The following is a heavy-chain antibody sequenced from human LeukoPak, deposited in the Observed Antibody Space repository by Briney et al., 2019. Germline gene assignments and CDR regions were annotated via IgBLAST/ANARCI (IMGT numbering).Heavy chain of an antibody. J-gene: IGHJ4*02. CDR1: GFTFSSYW. CDR2: IKQDGSEK. Sequence: GGSLRLSCAASGFTFSSYWMSWVRQAPGKGLEWVANIKQDGSEKYYVDSVKGRFTISGDNSKNIVSLQMNNLRAEDTAVYYCARGRGLGVVSPYFDYWGQGTLVTVSS. D-gene: IGHD3-3*01. CDR3: ARGRGLGVVSPYFDY. V-gene: IGHV3-7*03.